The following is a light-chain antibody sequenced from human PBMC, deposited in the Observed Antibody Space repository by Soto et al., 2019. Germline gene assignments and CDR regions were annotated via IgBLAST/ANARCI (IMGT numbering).Light chain of an antibody. CDR3: SSYTTSSTVL. V-gene: IGLV2-14*01. CDR1: GGDVGAYNY. J-gene: IGLJ3*02. CDR2: EVF. Sequence: QSALTQPASVSGSPGQSITISCAGTGGDVGAYNYVSWYQQHPGKAPKLMIYEVFRRPSGISNRFSGSKSGNTASLTISTLQAEDEADYYCSSYTTSSTVLFGGGTKVTVL.